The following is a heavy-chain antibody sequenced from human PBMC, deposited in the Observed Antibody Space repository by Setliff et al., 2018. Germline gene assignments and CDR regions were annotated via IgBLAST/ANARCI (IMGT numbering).Heavy chain of an antibody. J-gene: IGHJ4*02. V-gene: IGHV4-39*02. CDR3: VRESRSTWYRRDF. CDR1: GGSISGSHYS. CDR2: TYYNGTA. Sequence: SETLSLTCSVSGGSISGSHYSWVWMRQPPGKRLEWIGSTYYNGTAYYNPSLQSRVAISVDTSKSYFSLDVNSVTAADTAVYYCVRESRSTWYRRDFWGQGTLVTVSS. D-gene: IGHD6-13*01.